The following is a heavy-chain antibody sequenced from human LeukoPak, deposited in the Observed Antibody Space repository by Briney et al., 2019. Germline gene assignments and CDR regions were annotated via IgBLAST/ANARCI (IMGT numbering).Heavy chain of an antibody. J-gene: IGHJ5*02. CDR1: GGSMSSGGYY. D-gene: IGHD6-19*01. CDR3: ARGRRDRGLVKGHWFDP. CDR2: IYYSGST. V-gene: IGHV4-31*03. Sequence: PSQTLSLTCTVSGGSMSSGGYYWSWIRQHPGKGLEWIGYIYYSGSTNYNPSLKSRVTISVDTSKNQFSLKLSSVTAADTAVYYCARGRRDRGLVKGHWFDPWGQGTLVTVSS.